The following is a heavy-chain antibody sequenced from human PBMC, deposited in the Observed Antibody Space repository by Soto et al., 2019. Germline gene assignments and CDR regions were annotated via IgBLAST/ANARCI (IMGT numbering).Heavy chain of an antibody. V-gene: IGHV5-10-1*01. CDR1: GYSFTSYW. D-gene: IGHD2-15*01. Sequence: GESLKISCKGSGYSFTSYWISWVRQMPGKGLEWMGRIDPSDSYTNYSPSFQGHVTISADKSISTACLQWSSLKASDTAMYYCARVDSGTYPNYYYVVDVWGQGTTVTVSS. J-gene: IGHJ6*02. CDR3: ARVDSGTYPNYYYVVDV. CDR2: IDPSDSYT.